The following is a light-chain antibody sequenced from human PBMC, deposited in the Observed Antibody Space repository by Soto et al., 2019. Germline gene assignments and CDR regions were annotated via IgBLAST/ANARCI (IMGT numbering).Light chain of an antibody. J-gene: IGLJ2*01. CDR2: GNI. CDR1: SSNIGAGYD. CDR3: QSYDSSLSASV. Sequence: QAVVTQPPSVSGAPGQRVTISCTGSSSNIGAGYDVHWYQQLPGTAPKLLIYGNINRPSGVPDRFSGSKSGTSASLAITGLQAEDDADYYCQSYDSSLSASVFGGGTKLTVL. V-gene: IGLV1-40*01.